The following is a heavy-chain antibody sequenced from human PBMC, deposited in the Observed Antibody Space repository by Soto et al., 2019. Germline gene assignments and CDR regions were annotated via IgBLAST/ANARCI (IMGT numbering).Heavy chain of an antibody. CDR3: ARDLKAAATWYYFDY. Sequence: GGSLRLSCAASGFTFSSYAMSWVRQAPGKGLEWVSAISGSGGSTYYADSVKGRFTISRDNSKNTLYLQMNSLRAEDTAVYYCARDLKAAATWYYFDYWGQGTLVTVSS. CDR2: ISGSGGST. J-gene: IGHJ4*02. D-gene: IGHD6-13*01. CDR1: GFTFSSYA. V-gene: IGHV3-23*01.